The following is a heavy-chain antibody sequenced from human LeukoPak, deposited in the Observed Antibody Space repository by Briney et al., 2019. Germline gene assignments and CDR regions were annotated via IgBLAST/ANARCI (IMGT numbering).Heavy chain of an antibody. J-gene: IGHJ3*01. D-gene: IGHD5-24*01. Sequence: GGSLRHSCAASGCIFSTYWMSWVRQAPGKGLEWVANINQDGSETFYVDSVKGRFTISRDNGKNSLFVQMDSLRAEDTAVYYCVRGFDGYFGFHLWGQGTMVTVSS. CDR3: VRGFDGYFGFHL. V-gene: IGHV3-7*05. CDR1: GCIFSTYW. CDR2: INQDGSET.